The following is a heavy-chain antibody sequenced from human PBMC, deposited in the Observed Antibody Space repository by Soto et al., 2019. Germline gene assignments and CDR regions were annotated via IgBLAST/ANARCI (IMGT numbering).Heavy chain of an antibody. D-gene: IGHD6-13*01. J-gene: IGHJ4*02. Sequence: QVQLVESGGGVVQPGRSLRLSCAASGFTFSTYGMHWVRQAPGRGLEWVAAIWYDGSNKYYADSVKGRSTISRDNSKNTPYLQRTSLRAEDTAVYYCARRGISGYSSTWLPGYWGQGTLVTVSS. CDR3: ARRGISGYSSTWLPGY. V-gene: IGHV3-33*01. CDR2: IWYDGSNK. CDR1: GFTFSTYG.